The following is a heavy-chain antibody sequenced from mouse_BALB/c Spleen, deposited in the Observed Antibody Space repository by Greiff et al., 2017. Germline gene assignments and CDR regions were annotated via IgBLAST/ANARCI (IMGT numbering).Heavy chain of an antibody. CDR2: IDPENGDT. V-gene: IGHV14-4*02. CDR1: GFNIKDYY. CDR3: NGLLRISYAMDY. Sequence: EVQLQQSGAELVRSGASVKLSCTASGFNIKDYYMHWVKQRPEQGLEWIGWIDPENGDTEYAPKFQGKATMTADTSSNTAYLQLSSLTSEDTAVYYCNGLLRISYAMDYWGQGTSVTVSS. J-gene: IGHJ4*01. D-gene: IGHD1-1*01.